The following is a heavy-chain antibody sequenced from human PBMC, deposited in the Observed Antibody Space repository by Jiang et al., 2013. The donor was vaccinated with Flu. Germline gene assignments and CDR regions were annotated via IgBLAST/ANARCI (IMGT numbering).Heavy chain of an antibody. CDR3: ARRPTYLRNIDF. D-gene: IGHD5/OR15-5a*01. V-gene: IGHV5-51*01. CDR1: GYTFANYW. Sequence: SGYTFANYWIAWVRQMPGKGLEWMGIIYPGDSDTRYSPSFQGQVTISADKSISTAYLQWSSLRASDTAMYYCARRPTYLRNIDFWGQGTLVTVSS. J-gene: IGHJ4*02. CDR2: IYPGDSDT.